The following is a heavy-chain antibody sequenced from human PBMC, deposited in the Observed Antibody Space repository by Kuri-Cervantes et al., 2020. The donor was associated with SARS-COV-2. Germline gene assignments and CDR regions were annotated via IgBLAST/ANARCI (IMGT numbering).Heavy chain of an antibody. J-gene: IGHJ4*02. CDR1: GYTFTTYG. Sequence: ASVKVSCKASGYTFTTYGMNWVRQAPGQGLEWMGWINTNTGNSTYAQDFRGRFVFSLDTSVNTASLQISGLKAEDTAVYFCARDLGSYFDHWGQGTLVTVSS. CDR3: ARDLGSYFDH. V-gene: IGHV7-4-1*02. CDR2: INTNTGNS. D-gene: IGHD5-12*01.